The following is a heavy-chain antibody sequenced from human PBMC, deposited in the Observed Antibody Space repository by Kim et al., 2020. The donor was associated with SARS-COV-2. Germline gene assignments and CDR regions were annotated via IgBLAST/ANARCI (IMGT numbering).Heavy chain of an antibody. CDR1: GYTFTSYY. V-gene: IGHV1-46*01. CDR2: INPSGGST. D-gene: IGHD3-9*01. CDR3: VRVAYYDILTGYPSPLDY. J-gene: IGHJ4*01. Sequence: ASVKVSCKASGYTFTSYYMHWVRQAPGQGLEWMGIINPSGGSTSYAQKFQGRVTMTRDTSTSTVYMELSSLRSEDTAVYYCVRVAYYDILTGYPSPLDYWGHGTLVTVSS.